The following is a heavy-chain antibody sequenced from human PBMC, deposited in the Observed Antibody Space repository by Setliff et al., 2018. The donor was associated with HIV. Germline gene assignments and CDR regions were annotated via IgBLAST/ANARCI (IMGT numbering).Heavy chain of an antibody. V-gene: IGHV1-69*05. CDR3: ASDYYDGSGYPQGAFDI. J-gene: IGHJ3*02. CDR2: IIPIFGTA. CDR1: GGTFSSYA. D-gene: IGHD3-22*01. Sequence: SVKVSCKASGGTFSSYAISWVRQAPGQGLEWMGGIIPIFGTANYAQKFQGRVTITTDESTSTAYMELSSLRSEDTAVYYCASDYYDGSGYPQGAFDIWGQGTMVTVS.